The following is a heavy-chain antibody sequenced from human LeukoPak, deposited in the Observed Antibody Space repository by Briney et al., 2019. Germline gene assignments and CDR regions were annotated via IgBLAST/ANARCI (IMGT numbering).Heavy chain of an antibody. CDR3: KGAWS. CDR2: ITGNGGST. V-gene: IGHV3-23*01. Sequence: GGSLRLSCAASGFLFISHAMAWVRQAPGKGLEWVSLITGNGGSTYYADSVKGRFTISRDNSKNTLFLQMNSLRAEDTAVYYCKGAWSWGQGTLVTVSS. CDR1: GFLFISHA. J-gene: IGHJ4*02. D-gene: IGHD3-3*01.